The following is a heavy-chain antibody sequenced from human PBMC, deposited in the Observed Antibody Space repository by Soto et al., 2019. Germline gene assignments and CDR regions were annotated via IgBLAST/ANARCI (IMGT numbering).Heavy chain of an antibody. Sequence: QVQLVESGGGVVQPGRSLRLSCAASGFTFSSYGMHWVRQAPGKGLEWVAVISYDGSNKYYADSVKGRFTISRDNSKNTLYLQMNSLRAEDTAVYYCAKSAQKLRLTGWFDPWGQGTLVTVSS. CDR3: AKSAQKLRLTGWFDP. D-gene: IGHD4-4*01. J-gene: IGHJ5*02. V-gene: IGHV3-30*18. CDR2: ISYDGSNK. CDR1: GFTFSSYG.